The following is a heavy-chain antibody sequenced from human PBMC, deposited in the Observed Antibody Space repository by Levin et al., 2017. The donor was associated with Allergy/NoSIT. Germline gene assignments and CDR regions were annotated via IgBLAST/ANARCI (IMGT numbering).Heavy chain of an antibody. CDR2: ISTSSSYI. J-gene: IGHJ4*02. V-gene: IGHV3-21*01. Sequence: PGESLKISCATSGFDFSTSSMTWVRQAPGRGLQWVSTISTSSSYIYQADSVKGRFTISRDNAKKSLYLQMDSLRADDTAVYYCARERGGSYADYWGQGTLVTVSS. D-gene: IGHD1-26*01. CDR3: ARERGGSYADY. CDR1: GFDFSTSS.